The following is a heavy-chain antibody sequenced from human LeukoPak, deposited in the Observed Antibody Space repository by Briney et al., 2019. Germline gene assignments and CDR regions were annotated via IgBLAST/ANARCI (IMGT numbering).Heavy chain of an antibody. V-gene: IGHV3-23*01. CDR2: ISGSGGST. Sequence: SGGSLRLSCAASGFTFSSYAISWVRQAPGKGLEWVSAISGSGGSTYYADSVKGRFTISRDNSKNTLYLQMNSLRAEDTAVYYCAKDRSRYCSSTSCLNGMDVWGQGTTVTVSS. J-gene: IGHJ6*02. D-gene: IGHD2-2*01. CDR1: GFTFSSYA. CDR3: AKDRSRYCSSTSCLNGMDV.